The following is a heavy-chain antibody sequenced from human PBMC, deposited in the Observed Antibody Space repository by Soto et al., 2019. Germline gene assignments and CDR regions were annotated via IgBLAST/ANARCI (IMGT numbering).Heavy chain of an antibody. CDR2: ISTSGSVV. CDR1: GFNFIDYY. J-gene: IGHJ6*01. Sequence: QVQLVESGGDLVKPGGSLRLSCAASGFNFIDYYFSWIRQTPQRGLEWVAFISTSGSVVTYADSVKGRFTISRDNVKNLVHLQLSYLTAQDAAIYYCVRETVAPIIGQDPSYGLDVWGQGTTVTVSS. CDR3: VRETVAPIIGQDPSYGLDV. V-gene: IGHV3-11*01. D-gene: IGHD3-3*01.